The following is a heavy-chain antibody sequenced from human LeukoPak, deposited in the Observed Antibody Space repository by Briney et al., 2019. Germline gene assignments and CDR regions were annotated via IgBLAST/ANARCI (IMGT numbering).Heavy chain of an antibody. CDR2: IYYSGST. CDR1: GGSITSYY. CDR3: ARWFCSGACYYMDV. Sequence: SETLSLTCTVSGGSITSYYWSWFRQPPGKGLEYIGHIYYSGSTAYNPSLRSRVTISVDTSKNQFSLKLNSVSAADTAMYFCARWFCSGACYYMDVWGKGTTVTVSS. J-gene: IGHJ6*03. D-gene: IGHD2-15*01. V-gene: IGHV4-59*01.